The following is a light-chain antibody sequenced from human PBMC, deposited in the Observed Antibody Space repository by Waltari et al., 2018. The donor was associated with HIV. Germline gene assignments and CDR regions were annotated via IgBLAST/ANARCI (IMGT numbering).Light chain of an antibody. J-gene: IGLJ2*01. V-gene: IGLV3-9*01. Sequence: SYDLTQPPSLSVALGQPARITCGGKNIATKRVHWYQQRPGQAPVLVIYDDTHRPLTIPARFSGSNSGNTATLTISGAQAGDEADYYCQVWDTGVVFGGGTKLTVL. CDR2: DDT. CDR3: QVWDTGVV. CDR1: NIATKR.